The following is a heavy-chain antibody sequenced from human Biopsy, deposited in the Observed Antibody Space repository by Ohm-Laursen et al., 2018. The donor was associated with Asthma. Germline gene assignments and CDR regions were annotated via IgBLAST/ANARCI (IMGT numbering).Heavy chain of an antibody. CDR3: ARTYYDFLTGQVKDAFGI. CDR1: GYTFINYA. J-gene: IGHJ3*02. D-gene: IGHD3-9*01. CDR2: INAANGNT. Sequence: ASVKVSCKVSGYTFINYAIHWVRQAPGHSLEWMGWINAANGNTKYSQKFQGRLTISRDTSASTAYMELTSLRSEDTAAYYCARTYYDFLTGQVKDAFGIWGQGTMVTVSS. V-gene: IGHV1-3*01.